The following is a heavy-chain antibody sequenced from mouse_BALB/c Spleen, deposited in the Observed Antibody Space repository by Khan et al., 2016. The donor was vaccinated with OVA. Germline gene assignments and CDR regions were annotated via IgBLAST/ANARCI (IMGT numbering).Heavy chain of an antibody. V-gene: IGHV1-7*01. Sequence: VQLQQSGAELAKPGDSVKMSCKASGYTFTSYWMHWIKQRPGQGLEWIGYINPTSGYTDYNQKFKDKATLTADKSSSTAYMQLSSLTSDAAAVYYGARDRIDYWGQGTALTVSA. CDR3: ARDRIDY. CDR1: GYTFTSYW. J-gene: IGHJ2*01. CDR2: INPTSGYT.